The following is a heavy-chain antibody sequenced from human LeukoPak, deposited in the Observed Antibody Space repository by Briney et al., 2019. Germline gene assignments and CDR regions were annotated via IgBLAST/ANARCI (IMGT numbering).Heavy chain of an antibody. CDR1: GGSISSSNW. CDR2: IYHSGST. V-gene: IGHV4-4*02. J-gene: IGHJ4*02. Sequence: SETLSLTCAVSGGSISSSNWWSWVRQPPGKGLEWIGEIYHSGSTNYNPSLKSRVTISVDKSKNQFSLKLSSVTAADTAVYYCARAPGYDYVWGSYRPYYFDYWGQGTLVTVSS. CDR3: ARAPGYDYVWGSYRPYYFDY. D-gene: IGHD3-16*02.